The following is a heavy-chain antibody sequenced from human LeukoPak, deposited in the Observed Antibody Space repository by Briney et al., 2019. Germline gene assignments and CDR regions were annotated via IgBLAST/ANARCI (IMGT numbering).Heavy chain of an antibody. CDR2: IDPSDSYT. V-gene: IGHV5-10-1*01. D-gene: IGHD1-1*01. Sequence: PGESLRISCKGSGYSFTSYWISRVRQMPGKGLEWMGRIDPSDSYTNYSPSFQGHVTISADKSISTAYLQWSSLKASDTAMYYCARLDSTTGTTEESDYWGQGTLVTVSS. CDR3: ARLDSTTGTTEESDY. CDR1: GYSFTSYW. J-gene: IGHJ4*02.